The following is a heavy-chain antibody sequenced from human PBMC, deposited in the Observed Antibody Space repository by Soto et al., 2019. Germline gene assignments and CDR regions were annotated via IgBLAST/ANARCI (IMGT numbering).Heavy chain of an antibody. D-gene: IGHD6-13*01. J-gene: IGHJ4*02. CDR1: GFTFGGYA. Sequence: GGSLRLSCTASGFTFGGYAMSWVRQAPGKGLEWVCSISSKANGRTTEDAACVRGRLTIQRLDSKTIDYMQMNSLKTEDTGVYYCSRYRAAADLSDFDFWGQGTLVTVSS. CDR2: ISSKANGRTT. CDR3: SRYRAAADLSDFDF. V-gene: IGHV3-49*04.